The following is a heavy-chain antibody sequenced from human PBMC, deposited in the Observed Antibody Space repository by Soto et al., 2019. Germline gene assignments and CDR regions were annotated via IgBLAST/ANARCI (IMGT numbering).Heavy chain of an antibody. Sequence: TSETLSLTCTFSGCSVSSGSYYWSWIRQPPGKGLEWIGYIYYSGSTNYNPSLKSRVTISVDTSKNQFSLKLSSVTAADTAVYYCARFTQGYYDSSGYFALDYWGQGTLVTVSS. CDR2: IYYSGST. J-gene: IGHJ4*02. D-gene: IGHD3-22*01. CDR3: ARFTQGYYDSSGYFALDY. CDR1: GCSVSSGSYY. V-gene: IGHV4-61*01.